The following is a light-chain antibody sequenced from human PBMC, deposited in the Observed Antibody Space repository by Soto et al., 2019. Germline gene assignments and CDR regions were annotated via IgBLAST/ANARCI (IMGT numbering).Light chain of an antibody. V-gene: IGLV2-14*01. CDR3: SSYTSSSTLV. J-gene: IGLJ2*01. CDR1: SSDVGGYNY. CDR2: DVS. Sequence: QSALTQPASVSGSPGQSITISCTGTSSDVGGYNYVSWYQQHPGKAPKLMIYDVSNRPSGVSNRFSGSKSGNMASLIISGLQAEDEADYYCSSYTSSSTLVFGGGTKVTVL.